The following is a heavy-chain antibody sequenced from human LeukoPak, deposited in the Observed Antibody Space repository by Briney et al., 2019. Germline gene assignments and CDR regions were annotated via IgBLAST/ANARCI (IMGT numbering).Heavy chain of an antibody. CDR3: ARDRHYYDSSGYPDRYFDY. CDR2: IKQDGSEK. J-gene: IGHJ4*02. V-gene: IGHV3-7*01. Sequence: PGGSLRLSCAASGFTFSNYGMHWVRQAPGKGLEWVANIKQDGSEKYYVDSVKGRFTISRDNAKNSLYLQMNSLRAEDTAVYYCARDRHYYDSSGYPDRYFDYWGQGTLVTVSS. CDR1: GFTFSNYG. D-gene: IGHD3-22*01.